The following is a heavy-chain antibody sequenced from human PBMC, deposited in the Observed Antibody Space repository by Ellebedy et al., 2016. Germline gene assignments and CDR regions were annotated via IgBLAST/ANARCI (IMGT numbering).Heavy chain of an antibody. V-gene: IGHV6-1*01. Sequence: SQTLSLTCVVSGDSVSSNSAAWNWIRQSPSRGLEWLGRTYYRSKWYMDSAESVKSRISITPDTSKNQFSLQLHSVTPEDTAVYYSAIRKGGDWAFEIWGQGTLVIVSS. CDR3: AIRKGGDWAFEI. D-gene: IGHD3-16*01. CDR2: TYYRSKWYM. J-gene: IGHJ3*02. CDR1: GDSVSSNSAA.